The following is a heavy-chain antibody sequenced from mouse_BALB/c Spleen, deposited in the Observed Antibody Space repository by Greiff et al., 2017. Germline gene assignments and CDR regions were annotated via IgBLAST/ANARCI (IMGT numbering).Heavy chain of an antibody. Sequence: EVKLVESGGGLVKPGGSLKLSCAASGFTFSDYYMYWVRQTPEKRLEWVATISDGGSYTYYPDSVKGRYTISRDNAKNNLYLQMSSLKSEDTAMYYCARGYRYLFDYWGQGTTLTVSS. V-gene: IGHV5-4*02. CDR2: ISDGGSYT. CDR3: ARGYRYLFDY. CDR1: GFTFSDYY. D-gene: IGHD2-14*01. J-gene: IGHJ2*01.